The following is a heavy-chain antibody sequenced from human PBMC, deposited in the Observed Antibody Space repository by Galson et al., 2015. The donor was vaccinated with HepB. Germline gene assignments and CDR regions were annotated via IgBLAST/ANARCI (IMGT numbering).Heavy chain of an antibody. CDR3: ARGLVRTSRSSAFDI. CDR1: GYIFTNYA. CDR2: ISVYNGNT. Sequence: SVKVSCKASGYIFTNYAINWVRQAPGQGLEWMGWISVYNGNTNYTQKLQNRVTMTTDTSTSTAYMELRSLRSDDTAVYYCARGLVRTSRSSAFDICGQGTMVTVSS. V-gene: IGHV1-18*04. J-gene: IGHJ3*02. D-gene: IGHD1-7*01.